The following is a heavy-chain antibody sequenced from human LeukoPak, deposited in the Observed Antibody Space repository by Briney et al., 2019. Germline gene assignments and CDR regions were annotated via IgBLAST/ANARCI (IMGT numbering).Heavy chain of an antibody. V-gene: IGHV4-34*01. J-gene: IGHJ5*02. CDR2: INHSGST. CDR3: ARQGGVIGTLNWFDP. CDR1: GGSFSGYY. Sequence: PSETLSLTCAVYGGSFSGYYWSWIRQPPGKGLEWIGEINHSGSTNYNPSLKSRVTISVDTSKNQFSLKLSSVTAADTAVYYCARQGGVIGTLNWFDPWGQGTLVTVSS. D-gene: IGHD3-22*01.